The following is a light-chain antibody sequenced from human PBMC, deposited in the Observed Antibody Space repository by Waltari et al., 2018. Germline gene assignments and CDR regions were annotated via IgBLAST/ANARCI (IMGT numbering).Light chain of an antibody. CDR2: DAS. CDR1: QSLTSY. CDR3: QQRST. V-gene: IGKV3-11*01. J-gene: IGKJ2*01. Sequence: EIVLTQSPATLSLSPGERATLSCRASQSLTSYLTRYQQKPGQAPRLLIYDASNRATGIPARFSGSGSGTDFTLIISSLEPEDFGVYYCQQRSTFGQGTKLEIK.